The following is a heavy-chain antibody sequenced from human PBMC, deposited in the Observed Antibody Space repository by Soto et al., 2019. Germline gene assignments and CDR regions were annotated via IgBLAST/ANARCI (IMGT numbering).Heavy chain of an antibody. CDR1: GYTFTSYD. V-gene: IGHV1-8*01. CDR3: ARERPAAINYYYYGMDV. CDR2: MNPNSGNT. D-gene: IGHD2-2*02. Sequence: ASVKVSFTASGYTFTSYDINWVRQATGQGLEWMGWMNPNSGNTGCAQKFQGRVTMTRNTSISTAYMELNSLRAEDTAVYYCARERPAAINYYYYGMDVWGQGNTVPVSS. J-gene: IGHJ6*02.